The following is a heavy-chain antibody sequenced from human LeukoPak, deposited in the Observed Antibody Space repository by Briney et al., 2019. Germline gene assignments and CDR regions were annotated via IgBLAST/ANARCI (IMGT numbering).Heavy chain of an antibody. CDR3: ARSPAPVARGVSITWFDT. D-gene: IGHD3-10*01. Sequence: SETLSLTCAVSGDSMSSRSYVWGWVRQSPGKGLEWIGSILSAGSTYRDPSLRSRVTISVDTSKSQFSLNLRSATAADTAIYYCARSPAPVARGVSITWFDTWGQGTLVTVSP. V-gene: IGHV4-39*01. J-gene: IGHJ5*02. CDR1: GDSMSSRSYV. CDR2: ILSAGST.